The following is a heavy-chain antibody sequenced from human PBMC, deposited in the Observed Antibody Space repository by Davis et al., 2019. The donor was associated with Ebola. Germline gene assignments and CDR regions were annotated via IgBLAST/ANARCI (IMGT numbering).Heavy chain of an antibody. V-gene: IGHV5-51*01. CDR2: IYPGDSDT. D-gene: IGHD6-19*01. CDR3: ARGLAYSSGWYGTYYYYGMDV. J-gene: IGHJ6*02. CDR1: GYSFTSYW. Sequence: GESLKISCKGSGYSFTSYWIGWVRQMPGKGLEWMGIIYPGDSDTSYSPSFQGQVTISADKSISTAYLQWSSLKASDTAMYYCARGLAYSSGWYGTYYYYGMDVWGQGTTVTVSS.